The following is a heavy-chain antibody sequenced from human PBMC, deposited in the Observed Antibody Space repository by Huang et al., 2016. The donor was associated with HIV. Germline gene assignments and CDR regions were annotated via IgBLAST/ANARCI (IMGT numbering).Heavy chain of an antibody. D-gene: IGHD6-19*01. CDR3: ARHGRVAGHYYNNMDV. V-gene: IGHV4-39*01. Sequence: LQLQESGPGLVKSSETLSLICTVSGGSISSSSYYWGWIRQPPGKGPAGIGSIYYSWNTYYNPPLKRRVTISVDTSKNQFSLKVNSVTAADTAVYYCARHGRVAGHYYNNMDVWGRGTTVTVSS. CDR1: GGSISSSSYY. CDR2: IYYSWNT. J-gene: IGHJ6*02.